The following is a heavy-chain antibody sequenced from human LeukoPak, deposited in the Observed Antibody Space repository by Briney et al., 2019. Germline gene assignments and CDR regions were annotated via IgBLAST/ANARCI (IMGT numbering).Heavy chain of an antibody. CDR1: AYSFTSYW. CDR3: ARRRDLYSGSYYPFDY. D-gene: IGHD1-26*01. J-gene: IGHJ4*02. Sequence: GESLTISCKVSAYSFTSYWIGCVRQMPGKGLKWMWIIYPGDSDARYSPSFQGQVTISADKSISTAYLQWSSLKASDTAMYYCARRRDLYSGSYYPFDYWGQGTLVTVSS. V-gene: IGHV5-51*01. CDR2: IYPGDSDA.